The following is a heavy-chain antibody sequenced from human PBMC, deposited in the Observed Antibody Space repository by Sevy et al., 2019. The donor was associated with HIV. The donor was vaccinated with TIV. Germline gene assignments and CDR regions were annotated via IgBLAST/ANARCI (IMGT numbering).Heavy chain of an antibody. Sequence: GGSLRLSCAASGFTFSSYAMSWVRQAPGKGLEWVSAISGSGGSTYYADSVKGRFTISRDNSKNTLYLQMNSLRAEDTAVYYGSSSSSVDYYYMDVWGKGTTVTVSS. CDR1: GFTFSSYA. D-gene: IGHD6-6*01. CDR3: SSSSSVDYYYMDV. J-gene: IGHJ6*03. CDR2: ISGSGGST. V-gene: IGHV3-23*01.